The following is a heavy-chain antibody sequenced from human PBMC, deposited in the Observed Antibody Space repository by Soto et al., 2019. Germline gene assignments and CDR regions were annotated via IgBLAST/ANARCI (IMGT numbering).Heavy chain of an antibody. CDR2: ISPYTGDT. Sequence: ASVKVSCKGVGYTFTRHGISWVRQAPGQGLEWMGWISPYTGDTKYARSLQGRVAMTTDTPTSTAYMELRGLRSDDTAIYYCAADSSGSTADYHYYYGMDVWGQGTTVTVS. CDR1: GYTFTRHG. CDR3: AADSSGSTADYHYYYGMDV. D-gene: IGHD3-22*01. V-gene: IGHV1-18*01. J-gene: IGHJ6*02.